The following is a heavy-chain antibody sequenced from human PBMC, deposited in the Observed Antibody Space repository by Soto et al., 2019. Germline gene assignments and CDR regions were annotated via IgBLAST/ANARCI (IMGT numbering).Heavy chain of an antibody. CDR1: GGSISSYF. V-gene: IGHV4-59*01. CDR3: ARMNQLAPKRNAFDI. D-gene: IGHD1-1*01. J-gene: IGHJ3*02. CDR2: VHYSGNT. Sequence: ETLSLTCTVSGGSISSYFWTWIRQSPGKGLQWIGYVHYSGNTNYNPSLKSRVTMSVDTSKNQFSLRLTSVTAADTAVYYCARMNQLAPKRNAFDIWGQGTMVTVSS.